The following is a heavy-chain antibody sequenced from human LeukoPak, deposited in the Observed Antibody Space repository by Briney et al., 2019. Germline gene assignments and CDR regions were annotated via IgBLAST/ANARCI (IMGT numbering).Heavy chain of an antibody. Sequence: SETLSLTCTVSGGSINGYFCTWLRQSAGAGLECIGRIHTSGTTYYNPSLKSRVSMSVDTSNNKFSLRLNSVTAADTAVYYCARDPAGHGRYFDYWGQGALVTVYS. J-gene: IGHJ4*02. CDR1: GGSINGYF. D-gene: IGHD1-14*01. CDR2: IHTSGTT. CDR3: ARDPAGHGRYFDY. V-gene: IGHV4-4*07.